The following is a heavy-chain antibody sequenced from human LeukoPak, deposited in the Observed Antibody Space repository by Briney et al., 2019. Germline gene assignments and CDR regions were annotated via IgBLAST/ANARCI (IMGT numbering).Heavy chain of an antibody. CDR2: ISSSSYI. V-gene: IGHV3-21*01. Sequence: GGSLRLSCAASGFTFSSYSMNWVRQAPGKGLEWVSSISSSSYIYYADSVKGRFTISRDNSKNTLYLQMNSLRAEDTAVYYCARDPNTDVPNFDYWGQGTLVTVSS. D-gene: IGHD1/OR15-1a*01. J-gene: IGHJ4*02. CDR3: ARDPNTDVPNFDY. CDR1: GFTFSSYS.